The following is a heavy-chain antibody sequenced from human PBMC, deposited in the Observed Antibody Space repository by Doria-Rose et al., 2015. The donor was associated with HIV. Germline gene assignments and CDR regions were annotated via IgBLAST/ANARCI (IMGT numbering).Heavy chain of an antibody. CDR3: ARGPTGVLDY. D-gene: IGHD3-10*01. CDR2: IDHSGGA. J-gene: IGHJ4*02. V-gene: IGHV4-34*01. CDR1: GGSFSGYY. Sequence: QVQLQQWGAGLLKPSETLSLTCAVYGGSFSGYYWNWIRQPPGKGLEWIGEIDHSGGANYTPSLKSRVTISLDTSKNQFSLNLTSVTAADAAICYCARGPTGVLDYWGQGNLVTVSS.